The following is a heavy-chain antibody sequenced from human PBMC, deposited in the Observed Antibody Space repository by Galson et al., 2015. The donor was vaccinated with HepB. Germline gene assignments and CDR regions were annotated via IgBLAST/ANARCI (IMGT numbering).Heavy chain of an antibody. CDR2: FGTSGDKT. V-gene: IGHV3-23*01. CDR1: GFALSYYG. CDR3: AKRLFVPTDC. Sequence: SLRLSCAASGFALSYYGMNWVRQAPGKGLEWVSGFGTSGDKTSYADSVKGRFTISRDNSRNTLYLQMNSLRAEDTAVYYCAKRLFVPTDCWGQGTLVTVSS. J-gene: IGHJ4*02.